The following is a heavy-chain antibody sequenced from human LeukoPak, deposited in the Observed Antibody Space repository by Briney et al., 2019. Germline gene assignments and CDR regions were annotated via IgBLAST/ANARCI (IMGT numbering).Heavy chain of an antibody. CDR2: ISYDGSNK. Sequence: GGSLRLSCAASGFTFSSYGMHWVRQAPGKGLEWVAVISYDGSNKYYADSVKGRFTISRDNSKNTLYLQMNSLRAEDTAVYYCAKLYVPYAFDIWGQGTMVTVSS. CDR1: GFTFSSYG. V-gene: IGHV3-30*18. D-gene: IGHD2-2*02. J-gene: IGHJ3*02. CDR3: AKLYVPYAFDI.